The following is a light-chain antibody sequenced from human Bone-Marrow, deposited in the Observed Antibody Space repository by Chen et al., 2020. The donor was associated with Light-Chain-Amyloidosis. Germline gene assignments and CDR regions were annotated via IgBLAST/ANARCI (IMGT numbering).Light chain of an antibody. Sequence: QSALTQPASVSGSPGQSITISCTGTSSDVGGDNHVSWYQQHPDKAPKLMIYEVNTRPSWVPDRFSDSKSDNTASLTISGLQTEDEADYFCSSYTITNTLVFGSGTRVTVL. CDR1: SSDVGGDNH. CDR2: EVN. V-gene: IGLV2-14*01. J-gene: IGLJ1*01. CDR3: SSYTITNTLV.